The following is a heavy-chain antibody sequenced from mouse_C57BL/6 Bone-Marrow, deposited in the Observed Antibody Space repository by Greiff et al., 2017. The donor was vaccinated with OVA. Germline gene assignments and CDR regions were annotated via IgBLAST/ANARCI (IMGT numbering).Heavy chain of an antibody. D-gene: IGHD2-4*01. Sequence: QVQLQQPGAELVKPGASVKLSCKASGYTFTSYWMQWVNQRPGQGLEWIAKIDSSDNYTNYNQKFKGKATLTVDTSSSTAYMQLSSLTSEDSAVYYCARRRFYCEGGYFDFWGTGTTVTVSA. V-gene: IGHV1-50*01. CDR1: GYTFTSYW. CDR2: IDSSDNYT. CDR3: ARRRFYCEGGYFDF. J-gene: IGHJ1*03.